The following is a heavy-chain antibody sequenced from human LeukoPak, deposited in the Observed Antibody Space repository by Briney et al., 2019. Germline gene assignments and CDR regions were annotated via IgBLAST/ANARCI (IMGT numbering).Heavy chain of an antibody. Sequence: PGGSLRLSCAASGFTVSSNYMSWVRQAPGKGLEWVSVIYSGGSTYYADSVKGRFTISRDNSKNTLYLQMNSLRAEDTAVYYCASRITMVRGGFDNWGQGTLVTVSS. CDR2: IYSGGST. CDR1: GFTVSSNY. J-gene: IGHJ4*02. D-gene: IGHD3-10*01. CDR3: ASRITMVRGGFDN. V-gene: IGHV3-66*01.